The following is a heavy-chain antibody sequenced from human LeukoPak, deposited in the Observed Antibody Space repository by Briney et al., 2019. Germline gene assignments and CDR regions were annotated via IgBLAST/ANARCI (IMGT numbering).Heavy chain of an antibody. CDR3: ARDKVDYDFWSGYYDY. J-gene: IGHJ4*02. Sequence: GASVKVSCKASGYTFTSYYMHWVQQAPGQGLEWMGIINPSGGSTSYAQKFQGRVTMTRDTSTSTVYMELSSLRSEDTAVYYCARDKVDYDFWSGYYDYWGQGTLVTVSS. D-gene: IGHD3-3*01. CDR2: INPSGGST. V-gene: IGHV1-46*01. CDR1: GYTFTSYY.